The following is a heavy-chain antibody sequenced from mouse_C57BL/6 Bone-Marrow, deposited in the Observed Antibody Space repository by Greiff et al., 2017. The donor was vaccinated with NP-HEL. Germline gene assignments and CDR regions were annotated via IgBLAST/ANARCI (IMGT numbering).Heavy chain of an antibody. J-gene: IGHJ4*01. CDR2: IHPNSGST. CDR1: GYTFTSYW. CDR3: ARSGYGRYAMDY. Sequence: QVQLQQPGAELVKPGASVKLSCKASGYTFTSYWMHWVKQRPGQGLEWIGMIHPNSGSTNYNEKFKRKATLTVDKSSSTAYMQLSSLTSEDSAVYYCARSGYGRYAMDYWGQGTSVTVSS. D-gene: IGHD1-1*01. V-gene: IGHV1-64*01.